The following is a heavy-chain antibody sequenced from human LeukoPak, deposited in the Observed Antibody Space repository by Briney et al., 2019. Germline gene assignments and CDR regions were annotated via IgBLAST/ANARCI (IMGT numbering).Heavy chain of an antibody. V-gene: IGHV5-51*01. J-gene: IGHJ3*02. CDR2: IYPGDADT. D-gene: IGHD3-9*01. CDR1: GYTFSNYW. Sequence: HGESLKISCKGSGYTFSNYWIGWVRQMPGKGLEWMGIIYPGDADTSYSPSFQGQVTISADKSLNTAYLQWSSLKASDSAMYYCARPSGYYKADAFDIWGQGTMVTVSS. CDR3: ARPSGYYKADAFDI.